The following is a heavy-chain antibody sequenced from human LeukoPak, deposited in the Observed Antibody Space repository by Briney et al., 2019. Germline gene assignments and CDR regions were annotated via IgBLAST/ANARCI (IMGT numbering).Heavy chain of an antibody. V-gene: IGHV4-38-2*02. CDR1: GYSITSGYY. Sequence: SETLSLTCTVSGYSITSGYYWGWIRQPPGKGLEWIGSIYHSGSTDYNPSLKSRVTISIDTSKNQFSLKLSSVTAADTAVYYCARGVGSIAGPYWGQGTLVIVSS. D-gene: IGHD6-6*01. J-gene: IGHJ4*02. CDR3: ARGVGSIAGPY. CDR2: IYHSGST.